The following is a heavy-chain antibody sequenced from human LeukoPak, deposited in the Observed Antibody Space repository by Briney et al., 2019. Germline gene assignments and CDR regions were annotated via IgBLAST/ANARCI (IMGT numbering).Heavy chain of an antibody. CDR2: FKSKTDGGTT. D-gene: IGHD6-13*01. J-gene: IGHJ4*02. CDR1: GFTFSKAW. CDR3: TTSIAAAGYRFDY. V-gene: IGHV3-15*01. Sequence: RPGGSLRLSCAASGFTFSKAWMSWVRQAPGKGLEWVGRFKSKTDGGTTDYAAPVKGRFTISRDDSKNTLYLQMNSLKTEDTAVYYCTTSIAAAGYRFDYWGQGTLVTVSS.